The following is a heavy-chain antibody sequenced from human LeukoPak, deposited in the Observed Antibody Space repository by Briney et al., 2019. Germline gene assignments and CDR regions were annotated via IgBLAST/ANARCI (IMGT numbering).Heavy chain of an antibody. D-gene: IGHD3-22*01. Sequence: RPGGSLRLSCAASGFTFSSYAMGWVRQAPGKGLEWVSAISGSGGSTYYADSVKGRFTISRDNSKNTLYLQMNSLRAEDTAVYYCAKGVFNMIVVYDAFDIWGQGTMVTVSS. CDR3: AKGVFNMIVVYDAFDI. J-gene: IGHJ3*02. CDR1: GFTFSSYA. V-gene: IGHV3-23*01. CDR2: ISGSGGST.